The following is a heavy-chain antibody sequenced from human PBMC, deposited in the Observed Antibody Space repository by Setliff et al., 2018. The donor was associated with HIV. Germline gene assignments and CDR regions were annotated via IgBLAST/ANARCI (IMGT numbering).Heavy chain of an antibody. V-gene: IGHV4-31*03. D-gene: IGHD2-8*02. CDR2: SDYNGRT. CDR3: ARDLVAAFDI. J-gene: IGHJ3*02. CDR1: GGSISTGGYY. Sequence: KTSETLSLTCTVSGGSISTGGYYWSWIRQQPGKGLEWIGYSDYNGRTYYNPSLKSRVTISVDTSKNQFSLKLSSVTAADTAVYYCARDLVAAFDIWGQGTRVTVSS.